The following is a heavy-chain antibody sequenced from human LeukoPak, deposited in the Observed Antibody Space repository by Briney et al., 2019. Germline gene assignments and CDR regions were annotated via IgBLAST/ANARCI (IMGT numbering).Heavy chain of an antibody. V-gene: IGHV3-74*01. Sequence: PGGSLRLSCAASGFTFSDHYMDWVRQAPGKGLVWVSRINSDGFSTSYADSVKGRFTISRDNAKNTLYLQMNSLRAEDTAVYYCARGTSGGYFDYWGQGTLVTVSS. CDR3: ARGTSGGYFDY. CDR1: GFTFSDHY. J-gene: IGHJ4*02. D-gene: IGHD1-26*01. CDR2: INSDGFST.